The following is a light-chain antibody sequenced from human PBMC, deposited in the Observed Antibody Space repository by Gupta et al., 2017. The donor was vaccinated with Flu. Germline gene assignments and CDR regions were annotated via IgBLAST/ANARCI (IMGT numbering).Light chain of an antibody. CDR2: DVS. Sequence: QSALTQPASVSGSPGQSFTISCTGTSSDVGRSNSVSWYQQHPGKAPKLIIYDVSSRPSGISSRFSGSKSGNTASLTISGLEAEDETDYYCSSYTSTSTFYVFGTGTKVTVL. CDR1: SSDVGRSNS. V-gene: IGLV2-14*01. J-gene: IGLJ1*01. CDR3: SSYTSTSTFYV.